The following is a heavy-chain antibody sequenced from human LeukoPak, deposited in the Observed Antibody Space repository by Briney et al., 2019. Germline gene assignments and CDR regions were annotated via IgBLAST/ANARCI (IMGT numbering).Heavy chain of an antibody. D-gene: IGHD6-19*01. Sequence: GGSLRLSCAASGFTFSSYGLNWVRQAPGKGLEWVPSISSSSSYTYYADSVKGRFTISRDNAKNSLYLQMNSLRAEDTAVYYCARDHASGWYYGMHVWGQGTTVTVSS. J-gene: IGHJ6*02. CDR1: GFTFSSYG. CDR2: ISSSSSYT. CDR3: ARDHASGWYYGMHV. V-gene: IGHV3-21*01.